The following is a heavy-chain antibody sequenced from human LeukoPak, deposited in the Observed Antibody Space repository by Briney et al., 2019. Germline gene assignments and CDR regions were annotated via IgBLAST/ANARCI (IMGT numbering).Heavy chain of an antibody. J-gene: IGHJ4*02. Sequence: GGSLRLSCAVSGITLSNYGMSWVRQAPGKGLEWVAGISGSCGSTNYADSVQGRFTIYRDNPKNTLYLQMNSLRDEDTAVYFYAKRGVVIRVILVGFHKEAYYFDSWGQGALVTVSS. D-gene: IGHD3-10*01. CDR1: GITLSNYG. CDR3: AKRGVVIRVILVGFHKEAYYFDS. V-gene: IGHV3-23*01. CDR2: ISGSCGST.